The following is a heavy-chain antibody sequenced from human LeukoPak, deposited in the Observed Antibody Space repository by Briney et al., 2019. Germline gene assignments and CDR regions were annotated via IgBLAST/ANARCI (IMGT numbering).Heavy chain of an antibody. Sequence: KPSETLSLTCAVSGDSISSGYYWGWIRQPPGKGLEWIGTIYHTGSTYSNPSLKSRVTISVDTSKNLFSLKLSSVTAADTAVYYCERVNWNPDYWGQGTLVTVSS. CDR1: GDSISSGYY. CDR2: IYHTGST. V-gene: IGHV4-38-2*01. D-gene: IGHD1-20*01. CDR3: ERVNWNPDY. J-gene: IGHJ4*02.